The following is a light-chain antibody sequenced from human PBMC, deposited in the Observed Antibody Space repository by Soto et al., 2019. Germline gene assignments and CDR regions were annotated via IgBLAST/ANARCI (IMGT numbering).Light chain of an antibody. J-gene: IGKJ5*01. Sequence: ILMTQSPATLSVSPGERATLSCRASQSISTNLAWYQQKPGQAPRLLISGASTRATGIPARFSGSGSGTDFTLTISSLQAADFAVYHCQHYNNWPITFGQGTRLEIK. CDR1: QSISTN. CDR2: GAS. CDR3: QHYNNWPIT. V-gene: IGKV3-15*01.